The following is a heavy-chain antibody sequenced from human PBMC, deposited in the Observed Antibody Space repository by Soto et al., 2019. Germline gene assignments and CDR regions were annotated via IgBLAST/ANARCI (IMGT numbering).Heavy chain of an antibody. CDR1: GGTFSSYA. V-gene: IGHV1-69*10. J-gene: IGHJ3*02. Sequence: ASVKVSCKASGGTFSSYAISWVRQAPGQGLEWMGGIIPILGIANYAQKFQGRVTITADKSTSTAYMELSSLRSEDTVVYYCARVGGSRDGYNWYAFDIWGQGTLVTVSS. CDR3: ARVGGSRDGYNWYAFDI. CDR2: IIPILGIA. D-gene: IGHD5-12*01.